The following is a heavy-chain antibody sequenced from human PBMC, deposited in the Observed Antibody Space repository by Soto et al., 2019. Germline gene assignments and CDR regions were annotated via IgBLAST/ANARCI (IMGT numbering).Heavy chain of an antibody. CDR1: GFSLGTSGVG. J-gene: IGHJ5*02. CDR3: AHRPEPGIAARGWFDP. D-gene: IGHD6-6*01. Sequence: SGPTLVNPTQTLTLTFTFSGFSLGTSGVGVGWIRQPPGKALEWLALIYWDDDKRYSPSLKSRLTITKDTSKNQVVLTMTNMDPVDTATYYCAHRPEPGIAARGWFDPWGQGTLVTVSS. V-gene: IGHV2-5*02. CDR2: IYWDDDK.